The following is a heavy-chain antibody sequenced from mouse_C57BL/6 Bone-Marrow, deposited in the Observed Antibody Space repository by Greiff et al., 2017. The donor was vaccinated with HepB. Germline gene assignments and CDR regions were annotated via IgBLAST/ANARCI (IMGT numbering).Heavy chain of an antibody. Sequence: VKLQQPGAELVKPGASVKLSCKASGYTFTSYWMHWVKQRPGQGLEWIGMIHPNSGSTNYNEKFKSKATLTVDKSSSTAYMQLSSLTSEDSAVYYCASRYGSSYADYWGQGTTLTVSS. CDR1: GYTFTSYW. CDR2: IHPNSGST. V-gene: IGHV1-64*01. J-gene: IGHJ2*01. CDR3: ASRYGSSYADY. D-gene: IGHD1-1*01.